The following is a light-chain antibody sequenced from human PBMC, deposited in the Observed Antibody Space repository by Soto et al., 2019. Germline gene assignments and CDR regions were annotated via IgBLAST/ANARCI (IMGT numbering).Light chain of an antibody. CDR3: QQSESRPRT. V-gene: IGKV3-11*01. CDR1: QYINTR. J-gene: IGKJ1*01. CDR2: QTS. Sequence: SQSAATLSLLPGDSVTLSCRASQYINTRLAWYQHRPGQAPRLLSYQTSIRAAGIPARFSASGTGTDFTLTISDVQPEDFAVYYCQQSESRPRTFAQGTKVAIK.